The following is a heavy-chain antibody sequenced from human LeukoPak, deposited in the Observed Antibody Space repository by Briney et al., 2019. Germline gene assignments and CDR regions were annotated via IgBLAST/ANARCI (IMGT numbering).Heavy chain of an antibody. CDR3: ARGIVVEPAAMSWFDS. J-gene: IGHJ5*01. CDR2: IYYSGSI. CDR1: GGSISSYY. Sequence: PSETLSLTCTVSGGSISSYYWSWIRQPPGKGLEWIGHIYYSGSINYNPSLRSRVTISVDTSKNQFSLKLSSVTAADTAVYYCARGIVVEPAAMSWFDSWGQGTPVTVSS. V-gene: IGHV4-59*08. D-gene: IGHD2-2*01.